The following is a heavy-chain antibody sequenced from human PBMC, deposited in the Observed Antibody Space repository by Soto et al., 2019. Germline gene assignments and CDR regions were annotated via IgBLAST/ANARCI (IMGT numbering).Heavy chain of an antibody. V-gene: IGHV3-33*01. J-gene: IGHJ4*02. D-gene: IGHD3-16*01. Sequence: QVQLVESGGGVVQPGRSLRLSCAASGFTFSNYGMHWVRQAPGKGLEWVAFIWYDGGNKYYAESVKGRFTISSDNSKNTLYLQRNSLRAEDTAVYYCARDGDVNTGFGKDYWGQGTLVTVS. CDR3: ARDGDVNTGFGKDY. CDR2: IWYDGGNK. CDR1: GFTFSNYG.